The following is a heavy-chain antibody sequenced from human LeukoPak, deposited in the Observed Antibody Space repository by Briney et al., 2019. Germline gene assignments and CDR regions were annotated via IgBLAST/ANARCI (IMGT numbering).Heavy chain of an antibody. V-gene: IGHV1-18*01. CDR2: ISAYNGNT. Sequence: ASVKVSCKASGYTFTSYGMSWVRQAPGQGLEWMGWISAYNGNTKNAQKLQGRVTMTTDTSTSTAYMELRSLRSDDTAVYYCARTSSTWYGGVGDYWGQGTLVTVSS. CDR3: ARTSSTWYGGVGDY. D-gene: IGHD6-13*01. CDR1: GYTFTSYG. J-gene: IGHJ4*02.